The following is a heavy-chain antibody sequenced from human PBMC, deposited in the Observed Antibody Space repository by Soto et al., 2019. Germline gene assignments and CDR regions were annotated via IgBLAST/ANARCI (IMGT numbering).Heavy chain of an antibody. J-gene: IGHJ6*02. CDR1: GGTFSSYA. CDR3: ARVRLGVVGAYYYYYGMDV. V-gene: IGHV1-69*06. Sequence: QVQLVQSGAEVKKPGSSVKVSCKASGGTFSSYAISWVRQAPGQGLEWMGGIIPIFGTANYAQKFQGRVTITADKSTSTAYMELSSLRSEDTAVYYCARVRLGVVGAYYYYYGMDVWGQGTTVTVSS. CDR2: IIPIFGTA. D-gene: IGHD2-15*01.